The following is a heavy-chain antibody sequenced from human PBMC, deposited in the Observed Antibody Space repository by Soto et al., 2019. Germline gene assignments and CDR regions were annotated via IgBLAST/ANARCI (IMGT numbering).Heavy chain of an antibody. V-gene: IGHV4-34*01. CDR1: GGSFSGYY. CDR2: INHSGST. D-gene: IGHD4-17*01. Sequence: PSETLSLTCAVYGGSFSGYYWSWIRQPPGKGLEWIGEINHSGSTNYNPSLKSRVTISVDTSKNQFSLKLSSVTAADTAVYYCARGRRYGVKNYYYYYMDVWGKGTTVTVSS. CDR3: ARGRRYGVKNYYYYYMDV. J-gene: IGHJ6*03.